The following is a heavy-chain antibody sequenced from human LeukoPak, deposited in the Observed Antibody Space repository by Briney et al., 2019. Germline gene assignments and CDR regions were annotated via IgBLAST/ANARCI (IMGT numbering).Heavy chain of an antibody. CDR3: AKDRPTSSGWPSGGFDP. CDR1: GFTFSNNY. CDR2: IRYDGSNQ. D-gene: IGHD6-19*01. V-gene: IGHV3-30*02. Sequence: GGSLRLSCAASGFTFSNNYMSWVRQAPGKGLEWVAFIRYDGSNQYYADSVKGRFTISRDNSKNTLYLQMNSLRAEDTAVYYCAKDRPTSSGWPSGGFDPWGQGTLVTVSS. J-gene: IGHJ5*02.